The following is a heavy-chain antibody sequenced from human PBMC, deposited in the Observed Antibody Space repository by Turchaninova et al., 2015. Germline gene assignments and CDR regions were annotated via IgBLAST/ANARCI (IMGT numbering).Heavy chain of an antibody. Sequence: QVQLVQSGAEVKKPGASVKVSCKASGSPFSDYYMAWVRQAPGQGLGGMGWINAKTGGKKDAPKFQGLVTRTRDTSISTAFLELSSLRFEDTAVYYCARNQDGLGYWGQGTLVTVSS. CDR2: INAKTGGK. J-gene: IGHJ4*02. CDR3: ARNQDGLGY. V-gene: IGHV1-2*04. D-gene: IGHD5-24*01. CDR1: GSPFSDYY.